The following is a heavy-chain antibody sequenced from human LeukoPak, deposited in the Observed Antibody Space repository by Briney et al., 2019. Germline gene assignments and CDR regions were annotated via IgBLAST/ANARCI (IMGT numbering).Heavy chain of an antibody. V-gene: IGHV3-30-3*01. CDR3: ARGAEGDITGTTYYYYYMDV. Sequence: GGSLRLSCAASGFTFSSYAMHWVRQAPGKGLEWVAVISYDGSNKYYADSVKGRFTISGDNSKNTLYLQMYSLRAEDTAVYYCARGAEGDITGTTYYYYYMDVWGKGTTVTVSS. J-gene: IGHJ6*03. CDR1: GFTFSSYA. D-gene: IGHD1-7*01. CDR2: ISYDGSNK.